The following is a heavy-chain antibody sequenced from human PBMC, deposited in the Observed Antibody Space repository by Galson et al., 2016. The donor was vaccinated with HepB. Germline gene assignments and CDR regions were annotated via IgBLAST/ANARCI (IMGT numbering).Heavy chain of an antibody. V-gene: IGHV3-53*01. J-gene: IGHJ6*02. Sequence: SLRLSCAASGFTVSGNSMNWARQAPGKGLEWVPLIYGGVFTYYADSVKGRFTISRDNSKNTLYLQMNSLRAEDTAVYFCARDLRYCSGGGCSPYCYGMDVWGQGTTVTVSS. D-gene: IGHD2-15*01. CDR1: GFTVSGNS. CDR2: IYGGVFT. CDR3: ARDLRYCSGGGCSPYCYGMDV.